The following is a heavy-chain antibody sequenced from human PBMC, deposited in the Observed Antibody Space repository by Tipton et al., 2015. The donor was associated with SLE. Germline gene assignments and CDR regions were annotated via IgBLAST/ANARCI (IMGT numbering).Heavy chain of an antibody. D-gene: IGHD6-13*01. CDR2: IYHSGST. V-gene: IGHV4-38-2*02. CDR3: ARDISSWFDAFDI. Sequence: GLVKPSETLSLTCAVSGYSISSGYYWGWIRQPPGKGLEWIGSIYHSGSTYYNPSLKSRVTISVDTSKNQFSLKLSSVTAADTAVYYCARDISSWFDAFDIWGQGTMVTVSS. CDR1: GYSISSGYY. J-gene: IGHJ3*02.